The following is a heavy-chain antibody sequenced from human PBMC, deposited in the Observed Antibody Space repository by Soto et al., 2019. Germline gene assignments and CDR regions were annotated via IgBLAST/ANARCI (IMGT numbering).Heavy chain of an antibody. CDR1: GYSITAGGYY. J-gene: IGHJ5*02. V-gene: IGHV4-31*03. D-gene: IGHD6-19*01. CDR3: ARMYSSGSGWFHP. CDR2: FYSSGSI. Sequence: SETLSLTCFVSGYSITAGGYYWSWIRHHPGKGLEWIGSFYSSGSIIYNPSLRSRVSISGDTSSNQFSMSLASVTAADTARYYCARMYSSGSGWFHPWGQGTLVTVSS.